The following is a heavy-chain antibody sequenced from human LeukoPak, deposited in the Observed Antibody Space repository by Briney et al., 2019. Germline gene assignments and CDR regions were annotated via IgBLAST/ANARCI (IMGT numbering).Heavy chain of an antibody. CDR3: AKLPTTGWYAAGNWFDP. J-gene: IGHJ5*02. CDR1: GCTFSSYG. D-gene: IGHD6-19*01. Sequence: GRSLRLSCAASGCTFSSYGMHGVRQAAGKGLEGVGGICYDGSNKYYAHSVKGRFTISSDNSNNTLYLQMHRLRAEDTAVFYCAKLPTTGWYAAGNWFDPWGQGTLVTVSS. CDR2: ICYDGSNK. V-gene: IGHV3-33*06.